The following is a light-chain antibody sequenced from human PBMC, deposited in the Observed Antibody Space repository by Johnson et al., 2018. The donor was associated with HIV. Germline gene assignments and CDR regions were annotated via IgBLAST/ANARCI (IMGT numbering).Light chain of an antibody. V-gene: IGLV1-51*02. CDR3: GTWDSSLSAHYV. Sequence: QSVLTQSPSVSAAPGQKVTISCSGSSSNIGNNYVSWYQQLPGTAPKLLIYESNRRPSGIPDRFSASKSGTSATLDITGLQTGAEADYYCGTWDSSLSAHYVFGTGTKITVV. CDR2: ESN. J-gene: IGLJ1*01. CDR1: SSNIGNNY.